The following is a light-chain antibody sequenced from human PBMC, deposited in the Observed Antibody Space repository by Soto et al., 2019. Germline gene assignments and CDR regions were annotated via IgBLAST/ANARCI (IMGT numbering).Light chain of an antibody. Sequence: EIVLTQSPATLSLSPGERATLSCRASQTISSYLLWYQQKPGQAPRLLIYDASNRATGIPARFSGSGSETDFTLTISSLEPEDFAVYYCQHRTNWPWTFGQGTKVDIK. J-gene: IGKJ1*01. CDR3: QHRTNWPWT. V-gene: IGKV3-11*01. CDR2: DAS. CDR1: QTISSY.